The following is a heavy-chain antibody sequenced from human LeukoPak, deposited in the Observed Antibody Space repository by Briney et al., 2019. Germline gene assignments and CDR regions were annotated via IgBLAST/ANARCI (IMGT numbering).Heavy chain of an antibody. J-gene: IGHJ4*02. CDR3: ARDPTEQQLVLHYFDY. V-gene: IGHV3-33*01. D-gene: IGHD6-13*01. CDR2: IWYDGSNK. CDR1: GFTFSSNG. Sequence: GRSLRLSCAASGFTFSSNGMHWVRQAPGKGLEWVAVIWYDGSNKYYADSVKGRFTISRDNSKNTLYLQMNSLRAEDTAVYYCARDPTEQQLVLHYFDYWGQGTLVTVSS.